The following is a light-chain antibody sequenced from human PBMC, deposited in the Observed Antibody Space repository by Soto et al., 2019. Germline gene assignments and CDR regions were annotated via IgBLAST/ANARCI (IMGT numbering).Light chain of an antibody. V-gene: IGLV2-14*01. CDR1: SSDIGAYDY. J-gene: IGLJ1*01. Sequence: QSALTQPASLSGSPGQSITLSCTGTSSDIGAYDYVSWFQQHPGKAPKLMISEVNNRPSGVSNRFSGSKSGNTAYLTISGLQVEDEAEYFCFSFTTTRTHVFGTGTKVTVL. CDR2: EVN. CDR3: FSFTTTRTHV.